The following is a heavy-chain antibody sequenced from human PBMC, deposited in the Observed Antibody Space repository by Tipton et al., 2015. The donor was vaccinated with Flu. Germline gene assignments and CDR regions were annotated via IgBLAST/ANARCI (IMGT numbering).Heavy chain of an antibody. V-gene: IGHV3-33*01. D-gene: IGHD1-1*01. Sequence: SLRLFCAASGFTFSSYGMHWVRQAPGKGLEWVAYIWFDGTNKYYADSVKGRFTISRDNSNEKLYLQMNSVRAEDTAVYFCARGETGFDAFDIWGQGTMVTVSS. CDR2: IWFDGTNK. CDR1: GFTFSSYG. J-gene: IGHJ3*02. CDR3: ARGETGFDAFDI.